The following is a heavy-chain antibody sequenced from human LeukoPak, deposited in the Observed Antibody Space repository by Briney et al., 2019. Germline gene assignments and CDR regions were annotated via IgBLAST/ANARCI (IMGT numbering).Heavy chain of an antibody. CDR1: GFTFSSYA. CDR3: SRDSFLVAAAGTGNLDY. CDR2: ISSNGGST. V-gene: IGHV3-64*04. D-gene: IGHD6-13*01. J-gene: IGHJ4*02. Sequence: GGSLRLSCSASGFTFSSYAMHWVRQAPGKGLEYVSAISSNGGSTYYADSVKGRFTISRDNSKNTLYLQMNSLRAEDTAVYYCSRDSFLVAAAGTGNLDYWGQGTLVTVSS.